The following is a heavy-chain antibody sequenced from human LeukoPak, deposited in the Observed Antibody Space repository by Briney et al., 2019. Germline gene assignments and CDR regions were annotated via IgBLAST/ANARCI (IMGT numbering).Heavy chain of an antibody. D-gene: IGHD2-8*01. Sequence: GGSLRLSCAASGFTFSTYWMQWVRQAPGKGLVWVSRTNNDGSGTTYADSVKGRFTISRDNPKNTVFLQMNSLRAEDTAVYYCARDADGPGSLIDYWGQGALVTVSS. CDR1: GFTFSTYW. CDR2: TNNDGSGT. J-gene: IGHJ4*02. CDR3: ARDADGPGSLIDY. V-gene: IGHV3-74*01.